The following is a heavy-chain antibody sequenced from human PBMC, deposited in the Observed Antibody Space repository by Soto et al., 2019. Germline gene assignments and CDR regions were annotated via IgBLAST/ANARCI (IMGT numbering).Heavy chain of an antibody. D-gene: IGHD3-10*01. CDR1: GGSIRGYY. CDR3: ARGRYSYETIYYKFYYSALDV. V-gene: IGHV4-34*01. CDR2: INDNGGT. Sequence: SETLSLTCGVYGGSIRGYYWSWIRQSPGKGLEWIGDINDNGGTNYNPSLKSRVTTSLDTSKKQVSLMVSSVTAADTAVYYCARGRYSYETIYYKFYYSALDVWGQGTTVTVSS. J-gene: IGHJ6*02.